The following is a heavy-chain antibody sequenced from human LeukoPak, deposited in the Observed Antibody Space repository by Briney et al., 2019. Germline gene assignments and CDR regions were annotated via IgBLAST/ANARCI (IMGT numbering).Heavy chain of an antibody. V-gene: IGHV3-30*18. Sequence: GGSLRLSCAASGFTFSSYGMHWVRQAPCKGLEWVAVISYDGSNKYYADSVKGRFTVPRDNSKNTLYLQMNSLRAEDTAVHYCAKDQYGGNSDYYYGMDVWGQGTTVTVSS. CDR3: AKDQYGGNSDYYYGMDV. CDR1: GFTFSSYG. D-gene: IGHD4-23*01. CDR2: ISYDGSNK. J-gene: IGHJ6*02.